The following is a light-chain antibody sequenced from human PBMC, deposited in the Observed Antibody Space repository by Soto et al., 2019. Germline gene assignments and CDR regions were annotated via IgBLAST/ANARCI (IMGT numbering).Light chain of an antibody. CDR2: DVS. V-gene: IGKV3-11*01. CDR1: QTLGSF. CDR3: QQRRDWPLT. Sequence: EIVLTQSPATLSLFPGERATLSCRASQTLGSFLAWYQQKPGQAPRLVISDVSYRASGVPVRFSDSGSGTDFTLTISSLEPEDFAVYYCQQRRDWPLTFGGGTKVEI. J-gene: IGKJ4*01.